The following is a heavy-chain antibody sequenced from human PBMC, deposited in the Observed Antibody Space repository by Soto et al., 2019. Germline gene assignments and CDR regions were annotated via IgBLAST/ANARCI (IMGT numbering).Heavy chain of an antibody. J-gene: IGHJ5*01. CDR2: ISGSSGFI. CDR3: ARGKGWLQFGS. CDR1: GFSLSSDT. V-gene: IGHV3-21*03. D-gene: IGHD5-18*01. Sequence: QLEESGGGLVKPGGSLRLSCVGSGFSLSSDTFNWVRQAPGTGLQWVSSISGSSGFISFADSVKGRFSVSIDNADNALYLHMSGLRIEDTAVYFCARGKGWLQFGSRGQGTLVTVSS.